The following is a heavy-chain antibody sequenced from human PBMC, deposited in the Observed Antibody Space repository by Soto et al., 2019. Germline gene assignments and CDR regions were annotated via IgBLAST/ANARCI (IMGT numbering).Heavy chain of an antibody. CDR1: GFAFRTYG. Sequence: QVHLVESGGGVVQPGRSPRLSCAATGFAFRTYGMHWVRRAPGKGLEWLAVISYDGINKNHADSVQGRFTISRDNSKSTLSLQMDSLKVEDTAVYYCAREGGFNIQDEYYYYGWDGWGQGTPVTVSS. CDR3: AREGGFNIQDEYYYYGWDG. V-gene: IGHV3-30*19. D-gene: IGHD3-10*01. CDR2: ISYDGINK. J-gene: IGHJ4*03.